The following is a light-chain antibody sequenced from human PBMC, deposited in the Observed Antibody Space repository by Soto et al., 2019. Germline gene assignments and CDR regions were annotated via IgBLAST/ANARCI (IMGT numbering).Light chain of an antibody. Sequence: DIVMTQTPLSSPVTLGQPASISCRSSQSLVHSDGNTYLRWLQQRPGQPPRLLIYKNSNRFSGVPDRCSGSGAATDFTLKISRVEAEDVGVYYCLQATQFPHTFGQGTKLEIK. J-gene: IGKJ2*01. CDR3: LQATQFPHT. V-gene: IGKV2-24*01. CDR2: KNS. CDR1: QSLVHSDGNTY.